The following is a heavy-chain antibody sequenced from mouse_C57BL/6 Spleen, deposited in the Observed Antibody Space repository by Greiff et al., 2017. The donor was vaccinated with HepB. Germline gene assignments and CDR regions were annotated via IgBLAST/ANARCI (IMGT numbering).Heavy chain of an antibody. Sequence: DVKLVESGGGLVKPGGSLKLSCAASGFTFSDYGMHWVRQAPEKGLEWVAYISSGSSTIYYADTVKGRFTISRDNAKNTLFLQMTSLRSEDTAMYYCARSSWAWFAYWGQGTLVTVSA. J-gene: IGHJ3*01. CDR1: GFTFSDYG. D-gene: IGHD3-1*01. V-gene: IGHV5-17*01. CDR2: ISSGSSTI. CDR3: ARSSWAWFAY.